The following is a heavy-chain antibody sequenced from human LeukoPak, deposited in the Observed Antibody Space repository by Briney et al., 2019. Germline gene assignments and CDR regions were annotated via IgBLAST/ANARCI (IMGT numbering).Heavy chain of an antibody. CDR1: GFTFSSYD. J-gene: IGHJ4*02. V-gene: IGHV3-48*03. CDR3: AKAPNYYDSSGYYDY. CDR2: ISSSGSII. Sequence: GGSLRLSCAASGFTFSSYDFNWVRQAPGKGLEWVSFISSSGSIINYADSVKGRFTISRDNAKNSLYLQMNSLRAEDTAVYYCAKAPNYYDSSGYYDYWGQGTLVTVSS. D-gene: IGHD3-22*01.